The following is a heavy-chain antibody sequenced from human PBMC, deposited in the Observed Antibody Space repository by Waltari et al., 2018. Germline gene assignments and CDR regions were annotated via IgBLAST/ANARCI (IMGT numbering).Heavy chain of an antibody. J-gene: IGHJ3*01. CDR3: ATYIEASVGTAAFDV. V-gene: IGHV4-39*01. Sequence: QLQLQESGPGPVKPSETLYLTCSVSGGSIDTPKHYWSWIRQPPGHGLEWIGTISYAGTTYTNPSLSSRLTMSRDTSKNQLSLTLGSTTAADTAVYYCATYIEASVGTAAFDVWGQGTMVTVSS. CDR2: ISYAGTT. D-gene: IGHD1-1*01. CDR1: GGSIDTPKHY.